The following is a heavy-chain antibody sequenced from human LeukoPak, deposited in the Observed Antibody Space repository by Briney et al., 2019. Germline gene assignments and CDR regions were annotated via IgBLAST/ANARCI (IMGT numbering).Heavy chain of an antibody. J-gene: IGHJ5*02. CDR1: GGSISSYY. CDR3: ARGWRIRSYSSSWFPWFDP. CDR2: IYYSGST. D-gene: IGHD6-13*01. V-gene: IGHV4-59*12. Sequence: PSEILSLTCTVSGGSISSYYWSWIRQPPGKGLEWIGYIYYSGSTNYNPSLKSRVTISVDTSKNQFSLKLSSVTAADTAVYYCARGWRIRSYSSSWFPWFDPWGQGTLVTVSS.